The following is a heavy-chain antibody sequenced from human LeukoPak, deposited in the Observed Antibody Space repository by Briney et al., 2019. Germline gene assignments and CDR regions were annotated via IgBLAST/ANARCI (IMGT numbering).Heavy chain of an antibody. J-gene: IGHJ4*02. CDR2: ICSTGGTT. CDR3: ARGPYTSGWWRSYFDY. D-gene: IGHD6-19*01. CDR1: GFTFSSYA. V-gene: IGHV3-23*01. Sequence: PGGSLRLSCAASGFTFSSYAMSWVGQAPGKGLEWVSLICSTGGTTYYADSVKGRFTISRDNSKNTLYLQMNSLRAEDTAVYYCARGPYTSGWWRSYFDYWGQGTLVTVSS.